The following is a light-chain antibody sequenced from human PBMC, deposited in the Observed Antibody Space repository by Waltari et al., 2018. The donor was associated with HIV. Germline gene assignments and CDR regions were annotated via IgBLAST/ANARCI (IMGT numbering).Light chain of an antibody. CDR3: HQYYRTPFT. Sequence: DIVMTQSPDSLAVSLGERANINCKSSQSVLFSSNNKNYLAWYQQKPGQPPKLLIYWASTRESGVPDRFSGSGSGTDFTLTISSLQAEDVAVYYCHQYYRTPFTFGPGTKVDIK. V-gene: IGKV4-1*01. J-gene: IGKJ3*01. CDR1: QSVLFSSNNKNY. CDR2: WAS.